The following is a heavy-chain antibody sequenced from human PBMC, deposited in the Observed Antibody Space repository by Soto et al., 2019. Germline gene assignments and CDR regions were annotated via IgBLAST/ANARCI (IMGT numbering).Heavy chain of an antibody. Sequence: EVQLVESGGGLVQPGRSLRLSCAASGFTFDDYAMHWVRQAPGKGLEWVSGISWNSGSIGYADSVKGRFTISRDNAKNSLYQQMNSLRAEDTALYYCAKEDQLPTIAFDIWGQGTMVTVSS. V-gene: IGHV3-9*01. CDR3: AKEDQLPTIAFDI. D-gene: IGHD3-9*01. CDR2: ISWNSGSI. J-gene: IGHJ3*02. CDR1: GFTFDDYA.